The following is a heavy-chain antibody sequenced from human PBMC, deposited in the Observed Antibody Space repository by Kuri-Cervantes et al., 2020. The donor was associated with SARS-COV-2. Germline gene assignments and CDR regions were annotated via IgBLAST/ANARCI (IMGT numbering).Heavy chain of an antibody. J-gene: IGHJ4*02. D-gene: IGHD7-27*01. Sequence: ETLSLTCAVSSYSIANGYYWGWIRQAPGKGLEWVANIKQDGSEKYYVDSVKGRFTISRDNAKNSLYLQMSSLRAEDTAVYYCARDLRLGKSLDYWGQGTLVTVSS. CDR3: ARDLRLGKSLDY. CDR2: IKQDGSEK. V-gene: IGHV3-7*01. CDR1: SYSIANGYY.